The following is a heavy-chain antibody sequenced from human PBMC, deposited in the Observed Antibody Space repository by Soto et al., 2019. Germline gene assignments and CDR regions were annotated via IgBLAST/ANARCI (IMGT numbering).Heavy chain of an antibody. J-gene: IGHJ6*02. Sequence: SETLSLTCTVSGGSFSGYYYSWIRQSPGKGLVWIGEINHSGGSNSNPSLKSRVAISVDPSKNQFSLKVTSLTAADTAVYYCARGGRRGYDPSNYDFYPMDVWGQGTTVTVSS. CDR1: GGSFSGYY. V-gene: IGHV4-34*01. D-gene: IGHD3-22*01. CDR2: INHSGGS. CDR3: ARGGRRGYDPSNYDFYPMDV.